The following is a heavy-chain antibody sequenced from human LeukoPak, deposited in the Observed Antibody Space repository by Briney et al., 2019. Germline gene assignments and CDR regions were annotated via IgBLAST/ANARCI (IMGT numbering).Heavy chain of an antibody. Sequence: GGSLRLSCAASGFIISDYYMSWIRQAPGKGLEWLSYSSTSGSTISYADSVKGRFTISRDNAKNSLYLQMNSLRAEDTAVYYCARESYYYGSGAYDPWGQGTLVTASS. J-gene: IGHJ5*02. D-gene: IGHD3-10*01. CDR1: GFIISDYY. CDR2: SSTSGSTI. V-gene: IGHV3-11*01. CDR3: ARESYYYGSGAYDP.